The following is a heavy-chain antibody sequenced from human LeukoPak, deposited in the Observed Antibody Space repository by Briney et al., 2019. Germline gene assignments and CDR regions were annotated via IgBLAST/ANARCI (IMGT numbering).Heavy chain of an antibody. CDR2: IIASGGST. V-gene: IGHV3-23*01. J-gene: IGHJ4*02. Sequence: PGGSLRLSCAASGFTFNNYVMRWVRQAPGKGLRWVSSIIASGGSTYYAGSVKGRFTISRDNSKNTLYLQMDSLRAEDTAIYYCVKASGNYYSDYWGQGTLVTVSS. CDR1: GFTFNNYV. CDR3: VKASGNYYSDY. D-gene: IGHD1-26*01.